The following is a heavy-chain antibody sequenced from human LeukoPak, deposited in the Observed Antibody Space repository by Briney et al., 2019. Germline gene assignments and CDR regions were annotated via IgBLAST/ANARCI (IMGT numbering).Heavy chain of an antibody. CDR1: GSTFSSFA. CDR3: ARAISSGFYGAPDY. Sequence: GGSLRLSCAASGSTFSSFAMHWVRQAPGKGLEWVAFISYDGSNKYYADSVKGRFTISRDNSKNTLYLQINSLRAEDTAVYYCARAISSGFYGAPDYWGQGTLVTVSS. V-gene: IGHV3-30*04. CDR2: ISYDGSNK. D-gene: IGHD6-19*01. J-gene: IGHJ4*02.